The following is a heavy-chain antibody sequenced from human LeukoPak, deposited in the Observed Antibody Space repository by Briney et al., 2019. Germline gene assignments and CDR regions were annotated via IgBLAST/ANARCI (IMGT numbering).Heavy chain of an antibody. Sequence: GASVRVSCKASGYTFTGYYMHWVRQAPGQGLEWMGWINPNSGGTNYAQKFQGRVTMTRDTSISTAYMELSRLRSDDTAVYYCARRQDYYGSGSYYDWFDPWGQGTLVTVSS. J-gene: IGHJ5*02. CDR2: INPNSGGT. CDR3: ARRQDYYGSGSYYDWFDP. CDR1: GYTFTGYY. V-gene: IGHV1-2*02. D-gene: IGHD3-10*01.